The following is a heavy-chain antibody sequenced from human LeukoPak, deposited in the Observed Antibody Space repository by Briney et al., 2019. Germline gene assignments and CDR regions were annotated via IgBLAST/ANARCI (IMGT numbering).Heavy chain of an antibody. D-gene: IGHD3-22*01. J-gene: IGHJ4*02. Sequence: PSETLSLTCAVYGGSFSGYYWSWIRQPPGKGLEWIGSIYYSGSTYYNPSLKSRVTISVDASKNQFSLKLSSVTAADTAVYYCARTKYYYDSSGYYFWGQGTLVTVSS. CDR2: IYYSGST. CDR1: GGSFSGYY. V-gene: IGHV4-34*01. CDR3: ARTKYYYDSSGYYF.